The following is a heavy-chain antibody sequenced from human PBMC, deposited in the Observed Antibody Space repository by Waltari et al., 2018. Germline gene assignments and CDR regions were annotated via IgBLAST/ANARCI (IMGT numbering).Heavy chain of an antibody. CDR2: INHSGST. Sequence: QVQLQQWGAGLLKPSETLSTPSAVYVGSFSGYYLSWIRQPSGKGMESLVEINHSGSTNYNPSLKSRVTISVDTAKNQCSLKLSSVTAADTAVDYCARGGFCIYDYDSSGLVYWGQGTLVTVSS. CDR1: VGSFSGYY. D-gene: IGHD3-22*01. J-gene: IGHJ4*02. V-gene: IGHV4-34*01. CDR3: ARGGFCIYDYDSSGLVY.